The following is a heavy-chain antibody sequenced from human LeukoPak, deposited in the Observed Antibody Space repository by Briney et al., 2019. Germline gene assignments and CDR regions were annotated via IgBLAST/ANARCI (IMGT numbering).Heavy chain of an antibody. CDR2: INAGNGNT. D-gene: IGHD6-19*01. CDR3: ARGRYSSGWYCIDY. CDR1: GYTFTSYA. Sequence: RASVKVSYKASGYTFTSYAMHWVRQAPGQRREWMGWINAGNGNTKYSQKFQGRVTITRDTSASTAYMELSSLRSEDTAVYYCARGRYSSGWYCIDYWGQGTLVTVSS. J-gene: IGHJ4*02. V-gene: IGHV1-3*01.